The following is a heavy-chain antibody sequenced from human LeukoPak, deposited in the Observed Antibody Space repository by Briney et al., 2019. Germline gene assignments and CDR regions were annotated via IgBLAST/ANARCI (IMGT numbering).Heavy chain of an antibody. CDR1: GFTFSSYA. Sequence: PGGSLRLSCAASGFTFSSYAMHWVRQAPGKGLEWVAVISYDGSNKYYADSVKGRFTISRDNSKNTLYLQMNSLRAEDTAVYYCAREKWLPNAFDIWGQGTMVTVSS. J-gene: IGHJ3*02. CDR3: AREKWLPNAFDI. CDR2: ISYDGSNK. V-gene: IGHV3-30*04. D-gene: IGHD3-22*01.